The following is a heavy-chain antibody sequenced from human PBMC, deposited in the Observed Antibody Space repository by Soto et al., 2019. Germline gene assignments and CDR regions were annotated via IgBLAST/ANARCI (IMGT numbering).Heavy chain of an antibody. Sequence: QVQLVQSGAEVKKPGASVKVSCKASGYTFTTYDINWVRQATGEGLEWMGWMNPNSGNTGHAQKFQGRVTLTSDTSVSTAYMELNGLRSEDTAVYYCAIGRYSSSWYCDVDYWGQGTLVTVSS. J-gene: IGHJ4*02. V-gene: IGHV1-8*01. CDR1: GYTFTTYD. D-gene: IGHD6-13*01. CDR2: MNPNSGNT. CDR3: AIGRYSSSWYCDVDY.